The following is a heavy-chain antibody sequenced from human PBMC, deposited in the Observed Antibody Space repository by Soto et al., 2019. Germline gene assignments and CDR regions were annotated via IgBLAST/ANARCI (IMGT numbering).Heavy chain of an antibody. CDR3: ARAEYGDYANWFDP. CDR1: GYTFTGYY. Sequence: GASVKVSCKASGYTFTGYYMHWVRQAPGQGLEWMGWINPNSGGTNYAQKFQGWVTMTRDTSISTAYMELSRLRSDDTAVYYCARAEYGDYANWFDPWGQGTRVIVSS. CDR2: INPNSGGT. J-gene: IGHJ5*02. D-gene: IGHD4-17*01. V-gene: IGHV1-2*04.